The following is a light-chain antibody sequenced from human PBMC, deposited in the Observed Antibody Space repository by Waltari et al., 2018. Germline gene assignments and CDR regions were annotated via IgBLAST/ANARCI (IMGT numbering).Light chain of an antibody. CDR1: EDIRND. CDR3: LQDYIFPLT. Sequence: AIQMTQSPSTLSASVGDRVTITCRASEDIRNDLGWYQQKPGKAPRLLIFAASTLQSGVPSRFSGSGSGTDFTLTISSLQPEDFATYFCLQDYIFPLTFGGGTTVEI. CDR2: AAS. V-gene: IGKV1-6*01. J-gene: IGKJ4*01.